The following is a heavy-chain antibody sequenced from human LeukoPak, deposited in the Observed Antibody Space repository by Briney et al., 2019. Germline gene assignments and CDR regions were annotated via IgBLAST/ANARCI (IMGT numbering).Heavy chain of an antibody. CDR1: GASISRDGYC. J-gene: IGHJ4*01. Sequence: SETLSLIWTLSGASISRDGYCCGWIRQRPGKDLEWIGYIYYSGNTYYNPSLKSRVTISVDTSKNQFSLKLNSVTAADTAVYYCARSRVPYYCDYWGRGPLVTVSS. V-gene: IGHV4-31*02. CDR3: ARSRVPYYCDY. D-gene: IGHD4/OR15-4a*01. CDR2: IYYSGNT.